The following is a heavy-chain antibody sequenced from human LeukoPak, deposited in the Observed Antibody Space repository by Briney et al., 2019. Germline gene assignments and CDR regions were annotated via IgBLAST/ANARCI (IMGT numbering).Heavy chain of an antibody. CDR1: GFTFDDYG. Sequence: GESLKISCAASGFTFDDYGMSWVRQAPGKGLEWVSGINWNGGSTGYADSVKGRFTISRDNAKNSLYLQMNSLRAEDTALYYCARVMTTVTAYYYYYMDVWGKGTTVTVSS. CDR3: ARVMTTVTAYYYYYMDV. D-gene: IGHD4-17*01. J-gene: IGHJ6*03. CDR2: INWNGGST. V-gene: IGHV3-20*04.